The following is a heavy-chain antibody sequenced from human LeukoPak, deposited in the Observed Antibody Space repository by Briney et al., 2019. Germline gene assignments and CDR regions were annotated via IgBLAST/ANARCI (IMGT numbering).Heavy chain of an antibody. CDR2: MNPNSGST. CDR1: GYTFTSYD. J-gene: IGHJ5*02. D-gene: IGHD1-26*01. V-gene: IGHV1-8*01. Sequence: ASVKVSCKASGYTFTSYDINWVRQATGQGLEWMGWMNPNSGSTLYAQKFQGRVTMTRDMFTTTDYMELSSLRSEDTAVYYCARDNSVGDVAWWFDPWGQGTLVTVSS. CDR3: ARDNSVGDVAWWFDP.